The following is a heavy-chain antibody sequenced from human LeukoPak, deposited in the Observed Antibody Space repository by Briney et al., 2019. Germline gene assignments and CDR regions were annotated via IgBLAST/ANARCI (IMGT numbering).Heavy chain of an antibody. D-gene: IGHD4-11*01. CDR2: ISAYNGNT. J-gene: IGHJ4*02. CDR1: GGTFISYA. CDR3: AREKDYSFDY. Sequence: GASVKVSCKASGGTFISYAISWVRQAPGQGLEWMGWISAYNGNTNYAQKLQGRVTMTTDTSTSTAYMELRSLRSDDTAVYYCAREKDYSFDYWGQGTLVTVSS. V-gene: IGHV1-18*01.